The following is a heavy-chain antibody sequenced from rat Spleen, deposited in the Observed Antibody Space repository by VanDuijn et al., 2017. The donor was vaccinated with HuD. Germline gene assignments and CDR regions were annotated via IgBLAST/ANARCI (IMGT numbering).Heavy chain of an antibody. D-gene: IGHD1-2*01. CDR1: GFSLSNYG. Sequence: QVQLKESGPGLVQPSQTLSLTCTVSGFSLSNYGVIWVRQPPGEGLEWMGVIWGNGSPNYNSALKSRLSISRDTSKSQIYLKMNSLQTEDTATYFCARADVAGLSTDGIWGQGIMVTVSS. J-gene: IGHJ2*01. V-gene: IGHV2-13*01. CDR3: ARADVAGLSTDGI. CDR2: IWGNGSP.